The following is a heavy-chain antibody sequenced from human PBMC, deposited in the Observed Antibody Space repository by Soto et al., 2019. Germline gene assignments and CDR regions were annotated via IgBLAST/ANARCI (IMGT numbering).Heavy chain of an antibody. D-gene: IGHD4-17*01. J-gene: IGHJ6*03. V-gene: IGHV3-23*01. CDR1: GFTFSSYA. CDR2: ISGSGGST. CDR3: AKEGSVGYGDYAVYYYYMDV. Sequence: GGSLRLSCAASGFTFSSYAMSWVRQAPGKGLEWVSAISGSGGSTYYADSVKGRFTITRDNSKNTQNLQMNSLGAEDTDVDYGAKEGSVGYGDYAVYYYYMDVWGKGTTVTVSS.